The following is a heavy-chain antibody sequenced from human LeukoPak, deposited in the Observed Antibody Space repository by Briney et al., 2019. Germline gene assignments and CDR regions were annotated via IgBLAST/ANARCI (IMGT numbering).Heavy chain of an antibody. CDR1: GVSISSYY. V-gene: IGHV4-4*07. D-gene: IGHD3-22*01. CDR2: IHTSGST. CDR3: ARGGYYYDSTSYYSLDY. Sequence: PSETLSLTCTVSGVSISSYYWSWIRQPAGKGLEWIGRIHTSGSTNYNPSLKSRVTTSVDTSKNQFSLKLSSVTAADTAVYYCARGGYYYDSTSYYSLDYWGQGTLVTVSS. J-gene: IGHJ4*02.